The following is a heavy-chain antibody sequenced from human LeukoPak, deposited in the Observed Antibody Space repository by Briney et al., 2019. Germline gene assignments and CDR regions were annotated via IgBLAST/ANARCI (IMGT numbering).Heavy chain of an antibody. J-gene: IGHJ4*02. V-gene: IGHV3-74*01. CDR2: INTDGTVT. CDR1: GFTFSKYW. D-gene: IGHD2-15*01. Sequence: PGGSLRLSCAASGFTFSKYWMLWVRQAPGKGLESVSRINTDGTVTTYADSVKGRFTVSRDNADNTMFLQMNSLRGEDTAVYFCARVGGSWELILWGQGTLVTVS. CDR3: ARVGGSWELIL.